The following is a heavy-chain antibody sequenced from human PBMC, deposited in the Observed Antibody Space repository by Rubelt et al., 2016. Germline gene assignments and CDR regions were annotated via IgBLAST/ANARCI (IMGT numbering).Heavy chain of an antibody. J-gene: IGHJ5*02. V-gene: IGHV4-59*01. Sequence: QVQLQESGPGLVKPSETLSLTCTVSGGSISSYYWSWIRQPPGKGLEWIGYIYYSGSTNYNPSLKSRVTISVDTSKNQFSLKLSSVTAADTAVYYCARSSSWPRDNWFDPWGQGTLVTVSS. CDR2: IYYSGST. CDR3: ARSSSWPRDNWFDP. CDR1: GGSISSYY. D-gene: IGHD6-13*01.